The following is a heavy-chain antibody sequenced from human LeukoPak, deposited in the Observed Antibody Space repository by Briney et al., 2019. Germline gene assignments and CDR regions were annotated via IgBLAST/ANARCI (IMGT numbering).Heavy chain of an antibody. D-gene: IGHD5-12*01. CDR2: ISSNSGRT. CDR1: GFIFNDKA. V-gene: IGHV3-9*01. CDR3: AKGSGYDTSTWFDP. Sequence: TGGSLRLSCAASGFIFNDKAMHWVRHAPGRGMEWVSSISSNSGRTDYADYVKGRFTISRDNAKSSLYLQMNSLRVEDTALYYCAKGSGYDTSTWFDPWGQGTLVTVSS. J-gene: IGHJ5*02.